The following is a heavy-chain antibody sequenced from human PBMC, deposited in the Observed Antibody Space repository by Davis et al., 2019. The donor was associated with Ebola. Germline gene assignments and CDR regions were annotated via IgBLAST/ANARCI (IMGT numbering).Heavy chain of an antibody. CDR3: ARSGLSFGVVKYHYGMDV. D-gene: IGHD3-3*01. CDR2: ISGSGGTT. CDR1: GFTFTTYS. V-gene: IGHV3-23*01. Sequence: GGFLRLSCVASGFTFTTYSMSWVRQAPGKGLEWVSAISGSGGTTYYAGSVKGRFTVSRDNSKKTMYLQMNSLRAEDTAVYYCARSGLSFGVVKYHYGMDVWGKGTTVTVSS. J-gene: IGHJ6*04.